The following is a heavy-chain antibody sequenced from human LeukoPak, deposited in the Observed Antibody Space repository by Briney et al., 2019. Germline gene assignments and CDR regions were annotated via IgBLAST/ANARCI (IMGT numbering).Heavy chain of an antibody. Sequence: GASVKVSCKASGYTFTSYYMHWVRQAPGQGLEWMGWMNPNSGNTGYAQKFQGRVTITRNTSISTAYMELSSLRSEDTAVYYCARVVPAAGDAFDIWGQGTMVTVSS. D-gene: IGHD2-2*01. CDR2: MNPNSGNT. CDR3: ARVVPAAGDAFDI. J-gene: IGHJ3*02. V-gene: IGHV1-8*03. CDR1: GYTFTSYY.